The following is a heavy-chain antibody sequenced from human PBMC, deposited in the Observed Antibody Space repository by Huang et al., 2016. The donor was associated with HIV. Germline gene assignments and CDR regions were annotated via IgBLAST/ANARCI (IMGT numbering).Heavy chain of an antibody. V-gene: IGHV4-34*02. CDR3: ARQWTILEWLLGLDV. CDR2: VNDSGAT. D-gene: IGHD3-3*01. CDR1: GGSFTGNY. J-gene: IGHJ6*02. Sequence: QMQLQQRGAGLLKPSETLSLTCGVSGGSFTGNYLTWIRQAPGKGLGWIGEVNDSGATNYNPSRKGRVTISLDKSNRELSLNLRSVTAADTAVYYCARQWTILEWLLGLDVWGQGTTVSVSS.